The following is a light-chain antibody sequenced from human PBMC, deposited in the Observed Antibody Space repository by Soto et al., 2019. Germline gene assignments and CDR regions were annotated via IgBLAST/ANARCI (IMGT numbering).Light chain of an antibody. J-gene: IGLJ2*01. CDR3: SSFAGSPVV. Sequence: QSALTQPPSASGSLGQSVTIPCTGTSSDVGDYNYVSWYQQHPGQVPKLMIYEVRTRPSGVPDRFSGSKSGNTASLTVSGLQAEYEAYYYCSSFAGSPVVFGGGTKVTVL. CDR2: EVR. CDR1: SSDVGDYNY. V-gene: IGLV2-8*01.